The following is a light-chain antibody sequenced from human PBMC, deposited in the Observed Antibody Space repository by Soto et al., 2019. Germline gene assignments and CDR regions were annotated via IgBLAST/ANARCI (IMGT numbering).Light chain of an antibody. V-gene: IGKV1-5*03. CDR1: QSISSW. J-gene: IGKJ1*01. CDR2: KAS. CDR3: QQYSSPST. Sequence: DIQMTQSPSTLSASVGDRVTITCRASQSISSWLAWYQQKPGKAPKLLIYKASNLESGVPSWFSGSGSGTEFTLTISSLQPDDFATYYCQQYSSPSTFAQGTTVEIK.